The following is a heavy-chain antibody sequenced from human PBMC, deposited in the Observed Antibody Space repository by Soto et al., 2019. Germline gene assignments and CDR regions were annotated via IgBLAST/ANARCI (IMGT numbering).Heavy chain of an antibody. J-gene: IGHJ4*02. V-gene: IGHV1-24*01. CDR1: GYTLTELS. Sequence: ASVKVSCKVSGYTLTELSMHWVRQAPGKGLEWMGGFDPEDGETIYAQKFQGRVTMIEDTSTDTAYMELSSLRSEDTAVYYCATALRVGATKKAVDYWGQGTLVTVSS. D-gene: IGHD1-26*01. CDR2: FDPEDGET. CDR3: ATALRVGATKKAVDY.